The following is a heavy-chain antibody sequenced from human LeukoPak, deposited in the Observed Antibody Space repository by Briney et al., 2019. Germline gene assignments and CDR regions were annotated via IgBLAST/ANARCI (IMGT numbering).Heavy chain of an antibody. Sequence: SETLSLTCAVYGGFFSGDYWSWIRQPPEKGREWIGEMNHSGSTNYNTSLKSRVPISVDTSKNQFSLKLSSVTAADTAVYYCARGPQRMLLYNWFDPWGQGTLVTVSS. D-gene: IGHD2-8*01. CDR3: ARGPQRMLLYNWFDP. CDR2: MNHSGST. CDR1: GGFFSGDY. J-gene: IGHJ5*02. V-gene: IGHV4-34*01.